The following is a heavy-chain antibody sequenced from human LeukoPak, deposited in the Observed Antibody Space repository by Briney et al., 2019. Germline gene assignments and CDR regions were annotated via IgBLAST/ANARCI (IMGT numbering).Heavy chain of an antibody. J-gene: IGHJ4*02. CDR1: GFTFSNHG. Sequence: GGSLRLSCAASGFTFSNHGMHWVRQAPGKGLEWVAVISCDGNNKYYADSVKGRFTISRDNSKNTLYLQMNSLRAEDTAVYYCAKDREFGDTYLDYWGQGTLVTVSS. CDR3: AKDREFGDTYLDY. CDR2: ISCDGNNK. D-gene: IGHD3-10*01. V-gene: IGHV3-30*18.